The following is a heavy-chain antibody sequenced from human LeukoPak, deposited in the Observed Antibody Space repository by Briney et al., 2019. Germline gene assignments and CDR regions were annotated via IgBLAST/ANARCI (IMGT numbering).Heavy chain of an antibody. V-gene: IGHV4-39*01. CDR3: ARFSITMVRGVP. Sequence: KPSETLSLTCTVSGGSISSSSYYWGWIRQPPGKGLEWIGSIYYSGSTYYNPSPKSRVTISVDTSKNQFSLKLSSVTAADTAVYYCARFSITMVRGVPWGQGTLVTVSS. J-gene: IGHJ5*02. CDR1: GGSISSSSYY. CDR2: IYYSGST. D-gene: IGHD3-10*01.